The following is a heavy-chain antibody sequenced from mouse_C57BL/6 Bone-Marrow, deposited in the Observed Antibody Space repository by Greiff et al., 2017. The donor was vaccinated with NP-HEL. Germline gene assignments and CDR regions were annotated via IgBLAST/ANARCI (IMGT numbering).Heavy chain of an antibody. CDR1: GFTFSSYA. D-gene: IGHD1-1*01. V-gene: IGHV5-9-1*02. CDR2: ISSGGDYI. J-gene: IGHJ1*03. Sequence: EVKLVESGEGLVKPGGSLKLSCAASGFTFSSYAMSWVRQTPEKRLEWVAYISSGGDYIYYADTVKGRFTISRDKSRNTLYLKMSSLKSEDTAMYYCTRHITTVVATDWYFDVWGTGTTVTVSS. CDR3: TRHITTVVATDWYFDV.